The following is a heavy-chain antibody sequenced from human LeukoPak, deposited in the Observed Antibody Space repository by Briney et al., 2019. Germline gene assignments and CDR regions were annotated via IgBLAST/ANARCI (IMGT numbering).Heavy chain of an antibody. CDR3: ASVMVRGRGWFDP. Sequence: SETLSPTCTASGGSISSYYWSWIRQPPGKGLECFGYIYYSGSTNYNPSLKSRVTISVDTSKKQFSLKLSSVTAADTAVYYCASVMVRGRGWFDPWGQGTLVTVSS. CDR2: IYYSGST. V-gene: IGHV4-59*01. CDR1: GGSISSYY. J-gene: IGHJ5*02. D-gene: IGHD3-10*01.